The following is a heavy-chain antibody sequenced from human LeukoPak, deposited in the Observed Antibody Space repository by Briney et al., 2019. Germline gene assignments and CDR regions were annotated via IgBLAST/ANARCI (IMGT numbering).Heavy chain of an antibody. J-gene: IGHJ4*02. D-gene: IGHD3-22*01. Sequence: GGSLRLSCAASGFTFSSHWMTWVRQAPGKGLEWVANINQDGSERYYVDSVKGRFTISRDNAKNSLYLQMNSLRTEDTALYYCAKDSYDSSGYYYDFDYWGQGTLVTVSS. CDR1: GFTFSSHW. V-gene: IGHV3-7*03. CDR2: INQDGSER. CDR3: AKDSYDSSGYYYDFDY.